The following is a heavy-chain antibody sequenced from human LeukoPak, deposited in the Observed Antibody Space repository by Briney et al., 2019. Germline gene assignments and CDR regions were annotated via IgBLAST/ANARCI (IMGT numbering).Heavy chain of an antibody. CDR1: GYTFTTYY. D-gene: IGHD1-1*01. CDR2: INPSGGST. V-gene: IGHV1-46*01. J-gene: IGHJ4*02. CDR3: ARNVGLGLDY. Sequence: GASVKVSCKASGYTFTTYYLHWVRQAPGQGLEWMGFINPSGGSTSYAQKFQGRITMTRDTSTTTVYMDLSSLRSEDTAVYYCARNVGLGLDYWGQGTLVTVSS.